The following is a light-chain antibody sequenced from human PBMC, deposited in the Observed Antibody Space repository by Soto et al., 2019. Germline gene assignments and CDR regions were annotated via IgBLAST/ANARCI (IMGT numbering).Light chain of an antibody. CDR1: SSNIGSNS. CDR2: DGD. CDR3: GTWDSSLVDVM. Sequence: QSVLTQPPSVSAAPGEKVTISCSGSSSNIGSNSVSWYKCLPGSAPKLLLYDGDQRPSGIPDRFSGSKSGTSATLVIAGPQTGDEADYYCGTWDSSLVDVMFGGGTKLTVL. V-gene: IGLV1-51*01. J-gene: IGLJ3*02.